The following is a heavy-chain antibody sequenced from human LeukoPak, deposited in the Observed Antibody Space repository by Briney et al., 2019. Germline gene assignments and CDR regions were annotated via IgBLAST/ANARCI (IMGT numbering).Heavy chain of an antibody. J-gene: IGHJ4*02. D-gene: IGHD4-11*01. CDR3: ARVGYSNDGGDY. Sequence: SETLSLTCTVSGVSMSSYYWSWIRQPPGKGLEWIGEINHSGSTNYNPSLKSRVTISVDTSKNQFSLKLSSVTAADTAVYYCARVGYSNDGGDYWGQGTLVTVSS. CDR2: INHSGST. V-gene: IGHV4-34*01. CDR1: GVSMSSYY.